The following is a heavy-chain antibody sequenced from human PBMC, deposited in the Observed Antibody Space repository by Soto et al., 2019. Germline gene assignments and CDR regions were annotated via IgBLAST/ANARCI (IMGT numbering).Heavy chain of an antibody. J-gene: IGHJ3*01. Sequence: QVHLVQSGAEVKKPGSSVKVSCKTSGGTFSNFAVNWVRQAPGQGLEWMGGIIPKFGTTNYAQKFQGKVTFTADKSTSTAYMELHRLTSEDTGVYYCARDGNVQLPASIYDAFDLWGQGTMVTVSS. CDR3: ARDGNVQLPASIYDAFDL. V-gene: IGHV1-69*06. CDR2: IIPKFGTT. D-gene: IGHD2-2*01. CDR1: GGTFSNFA.